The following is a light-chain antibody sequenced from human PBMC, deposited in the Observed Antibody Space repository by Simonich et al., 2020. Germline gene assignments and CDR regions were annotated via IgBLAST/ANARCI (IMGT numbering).Light chain of an antibody. J-gene: IGLJ2*01. CDR2: DVS. CDR1: SSDIGGYHY. V-gene: IGLV2-14*01. Sequence: QSALTQPASVSGSPGQSINISCTGTSSDIGGYHYVSCYQQHPGKAPKLMIYDVSKRPSGVSNRFSGSKSGNTASLTISGLQAEDEADYYCSSYTSSSTYVVFGGGTKLTVL. CDR3: SSYTSSSTYVV.